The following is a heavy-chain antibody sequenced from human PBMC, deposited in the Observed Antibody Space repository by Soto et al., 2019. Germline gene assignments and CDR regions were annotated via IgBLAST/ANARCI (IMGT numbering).Heavy chain of an antibody. CDR3: AKDLELTGDSPNWFDP. J-gene: IGHJ5*02. D-gene: IGHD7-27*01. CDR2: ISYDGSNK. Sequence: GGSLRLSCAASGFTFSSYGMHWVRQAPGKGLEWVAVISYDGSNKYYADSVKGRFTISRDNSKNTLYLQMNSLRAEDTAVYYCAKDLELTGDSPNWFDPWGQGTLVTVSS. CDR1: GFTFSSYG. V-gene: IGHV3-30*18.